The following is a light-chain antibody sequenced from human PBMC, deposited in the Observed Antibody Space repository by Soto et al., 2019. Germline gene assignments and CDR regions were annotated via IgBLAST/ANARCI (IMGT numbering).Light chain of an antibody. Sequence: QAVVTQEPSLTVSPGGTVTLTCGSSSGPVTSGHFPYWFQQRPGQAPRTLIYDTTNRQSWAPARFSGSLVGVKAALTLSGAQPEDEADYYCLLTYSGARVFGGGTKLTVL. CDR2: DTT. CDR1: SGPVTSGHF. CDR3: LLTYSGARV. V-gene: IGLV7-46*01. J-gene: IGLJ3*02.